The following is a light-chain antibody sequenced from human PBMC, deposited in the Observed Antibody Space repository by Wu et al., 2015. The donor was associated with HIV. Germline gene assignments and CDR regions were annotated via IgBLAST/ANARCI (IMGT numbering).Light chain of an antibody. CDR2: AAP. CDR3: QNYNSAPWT. CDR1: QGVSNY. V-gene: IGKV1-27*01. Sequence: IQMTQSPSSLSASVGDRVTVTCRASQGVSNYLAWYQQKPGKVPKLMIYAAPTLQSGVPSRFSGSGSGTDFTLTISSLQPEDVATYYCQNYNSAPWTFGQGTKVEIK. J-gene: IGKJ1*01.